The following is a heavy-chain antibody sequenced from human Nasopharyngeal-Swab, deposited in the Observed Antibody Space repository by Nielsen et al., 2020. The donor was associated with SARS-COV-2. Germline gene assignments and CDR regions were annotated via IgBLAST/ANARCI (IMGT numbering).Heavy chain of an antibody. Sequence: GESLKISCAASGFTFSSYGMNWVRQAPGKGLEWVSAISSTGDYIYYAASVKGRFTISRDNAKNSVYLQMNSLRAEDTALYYCTRDTPAMFAYWGQGTLVSVSS. CDR2: ISSTGDYI. V-gene: IGHV3-21*01. CDR1: GFTFSSYG. CDR3: TRDTPAMFAY. J-gene: IGHJ4*02.